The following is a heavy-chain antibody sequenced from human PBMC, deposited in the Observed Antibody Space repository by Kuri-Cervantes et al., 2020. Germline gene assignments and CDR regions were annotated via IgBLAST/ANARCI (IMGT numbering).Heavy chain of an antibody. D-gene: IGHD6-19*01. CDR3: AKDNGVGQWLVVGFDI. J-gene: IGHJ3*02. V-gene: IGHV3-9*01. CDR2: ISWNSGII. CDR1: GGSISSYY. Sequence: LSLTCTVSGGSISSYYWSWIRQPPGKGLEWVSGISWNSGIIGYADSVKGRFTISRDNAKNSLYLQMNSLRAEDTALYYCAKDNGVGQWLVVGFDIWGQGTMVTVSS.